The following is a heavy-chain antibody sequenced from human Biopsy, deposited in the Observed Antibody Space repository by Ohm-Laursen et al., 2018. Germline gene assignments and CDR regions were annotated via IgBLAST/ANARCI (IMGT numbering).Heavy chain of an antibody. CDR1: GGSISNYY. CDR2: IYSSGST. CDR3: AREPRIAAVAYFDP. J-gene: IGHJ5*02. V-gene: IGHV4-4*07. Sequence: TLSLTCTVSGGSISNYYWSWIRQPAGKGLEWIGRIYSSGSTNYNPSLKSRVTMSVDASKNQFSLILSSMTAADTAVYYCAREPRIAAVAYFDPWGQGTLVTVSS. D-gene: IGHD6-13*01.